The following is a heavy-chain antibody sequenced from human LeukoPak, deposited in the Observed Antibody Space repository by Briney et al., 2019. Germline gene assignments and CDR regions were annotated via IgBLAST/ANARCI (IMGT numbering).Heavy chain of an antibody. V-gene: IGHV3-23*01. CDR3: SKRVEEWFPSYHYHMDV. CDR2: ISGTGTST. J-gene: IGHJ6*03. Sequence: PGGSLRLSCAASEFTFSSYTMSWVRQAPGRGLEWVSAISGTGTSTYYADSVKGRFTISRDNSKNTLYLQMNSLRTEHTAVYYCSKRVEEWFPSYHYHMDVWGKGTTVAVSS. D-gene: IGHD3-3*01. CDR1: EFTFSSYT.